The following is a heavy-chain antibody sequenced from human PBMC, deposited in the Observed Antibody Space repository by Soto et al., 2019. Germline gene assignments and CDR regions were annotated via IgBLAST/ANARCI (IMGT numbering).Heavy chain of an antibody. CDR1: GFIFRSYG. CDR2: ICYDGSNT. V-gene: IGHV3-33*01. D-gene: IGHD6-19*01. J-gene: IGHJ5*02. CDR3: ASSAA. Sequence: GGALRLSCAASGFIFRSYGMHWVRQAPGKGLEWVAVICYDGSNTYYADPVKGGFTISRDNSKNKIFLQMNSLRAENTTVYYCASSAAWGRGTLVTVSS.